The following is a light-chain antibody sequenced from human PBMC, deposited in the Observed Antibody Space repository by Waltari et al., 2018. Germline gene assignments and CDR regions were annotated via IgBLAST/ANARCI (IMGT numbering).Light chain of an antibody. J-gene: IGLJ3*02. V-gene: IGLV1-47*01. Sequence: QSVLTQPPSASGTPGQRVTISCSGSSSNIGSNFVYWYQQLPGTAPNLLIYRHNQRPSGVPDRFSGSKSGTSASLAISGLRSEDEADYYCAPWDDSLSGPGVFGGGTKLTVL. CDR3: APWDDSLSGPGV. CDR2: RHN. CDR1: SSNIGSNF.